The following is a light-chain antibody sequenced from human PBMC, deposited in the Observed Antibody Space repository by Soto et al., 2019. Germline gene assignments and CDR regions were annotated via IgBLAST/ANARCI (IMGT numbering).Light chain of an antibody. Sequence: QSALTQPPFASGSPGQSVSISCSATSGDIQDINFVSWYQHLPGTAPKLIIYEVSQRPSGVSDRFTGSRSGNTASLTVSGLQTDDEWTYDCSSYTGRKIRLFGGGTKLTVL. CDR3: SSYTGRKIRL. CDR2: EVS. J-gene: IGLJ3*02. V-gene: IGLV2-8*01. CDR1: SGDIQDINF.